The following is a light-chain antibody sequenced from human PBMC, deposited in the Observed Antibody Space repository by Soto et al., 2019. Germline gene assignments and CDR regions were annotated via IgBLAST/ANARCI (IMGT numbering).Light chain of an antibody. CDR1: QSVSSSY. CDR2: DAS. J-gene: IGKJ5*01. CDR3: QQRSNWPT. V-gene: IGKV3D-20*02. Sequence: EIVMTQFPAILSVSPGESATLSCRASQSVSSSYFAWYPPKPGQAPRLLIYDASNRATGIPARFSGSGSATDFTLTISSLVPEDFAVYHCQQRSNWPTFGQGTRLEIK.